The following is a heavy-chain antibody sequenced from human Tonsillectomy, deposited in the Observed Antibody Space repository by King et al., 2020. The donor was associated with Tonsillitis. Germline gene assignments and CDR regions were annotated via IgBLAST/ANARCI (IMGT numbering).Heavy chain of an antibody. V-gene: IGHV1-18*01. CDR1: GYTFDNYA. CDR3: ARDHEILELPDDALDI. D-gene: IGHD1-7*01. Sequence: VQLVQSGAEMKKPGASVKVSCKASGYTFDNYAITWVRQAPGQGLEWMGWISVYSGNTNYAQKLQGRVTMTTDTSTTTAYMELRSLRSDDTAVYYCARDHEILELPDDALDIWGQGTMVTVSS. CDR2: ISVYSGNT. J-gene: IGHJ3*02.